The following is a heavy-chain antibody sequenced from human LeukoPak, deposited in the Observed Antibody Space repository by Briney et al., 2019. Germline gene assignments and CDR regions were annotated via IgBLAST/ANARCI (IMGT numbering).Heavy chain of an antibody. V-gene: IGHV3-30*14. J-gene: IGHJ4*02. CDR2: ISYDGSNK. CDR3: ARRPSSSWYIDY. Sequence: GRSLRLSCAASGFTFSSYAMHWVRQAPGKGLEWVAVISYDGSNKYYADSVKGRFTISRDSSKNTLYLQMNSLRAEDTAVYYCARRPSSSWYIDYWGQGTLVTVSS. CDR1: GFTFSSYA. D-gene: IGHD6-13*01.